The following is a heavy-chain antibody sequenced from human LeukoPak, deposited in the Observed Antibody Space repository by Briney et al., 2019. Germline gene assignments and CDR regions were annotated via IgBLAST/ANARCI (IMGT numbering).Heavy chain of an antibody. V-gene: IGHV1-18*01. CDR1: GYTFTIYC. CDR3: ARESDDSSGYYFDY. J-gene: IGHJ4*02. Sequence: AAVKVSRKASGYTFTIYCISWVRQAPAQGLEWMGWISAYNGNTNEAQKIQGRVTMTTDTSTSTAYMELRSLRSDDTAVDYCARESDDSSGYYFDYWGQGTLVTVSS. D-gene: IGHD3-22*01. CDR2: ISAYNGNT.